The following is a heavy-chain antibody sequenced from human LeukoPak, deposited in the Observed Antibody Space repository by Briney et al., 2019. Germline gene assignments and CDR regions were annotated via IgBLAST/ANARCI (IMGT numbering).Heavy chain of an antibody. Sequence: GGSLRLSCAASGFTVSNNYMRWVRQAPGKGLEWVAIIWYDGSIKYYEDSVKGRFTISRDNSKNTLYLQMNSLRAEDTAVYYCAREMGVEMATISHFDYWGQGTLVTVSP. CDR2: IWYDGSIK. J-gene: IGHJ4*02. D-gene: IGHD5-24*01. CDR1: GFTVSNNY. CDR3: AREMGVEMATISHFDY. V-gene: IGHV3-33*08.